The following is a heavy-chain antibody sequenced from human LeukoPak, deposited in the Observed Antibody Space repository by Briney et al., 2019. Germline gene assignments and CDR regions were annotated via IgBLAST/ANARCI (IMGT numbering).Heavy chain of an antibody. CDR1: GASISNYY. D-gene: IGHD6-13*01. J-gene: IGHJ4*01. CDR3: TRDLWGAGGTNY. CDR2: VYYSGGT. Sequence: PSETLSLTCTVSGASISNYYWSWIRQPPGKGLEWIGYVYYSGGTNYNPSLKSRVTISVDTSKNQFSPHLNSVTAADTAVYYCTRDLWGAGGTNYWGHGTLVTVSS. V-gene: IGHV4-59*01.